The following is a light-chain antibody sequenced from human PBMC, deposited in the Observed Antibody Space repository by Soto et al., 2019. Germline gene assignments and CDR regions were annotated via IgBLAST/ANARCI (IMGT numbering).Light chain of an antibody. V-gene: IGKV3-11*01. J-gene: IGKJ5*01. CDR1: QSVSSY. CDR2: GAS. Sequence: EIVLTQSPATLSLSPGERATLSGRASQSVSSYLAWYQQKPGQAPRLLIYGASSRATGIPPRFSGSGSGTDFTLTISSLEPEDFAVYYCQQRRSWPPTITFGQGTRLEIK. CDR3: QQRRSWPPTIT.